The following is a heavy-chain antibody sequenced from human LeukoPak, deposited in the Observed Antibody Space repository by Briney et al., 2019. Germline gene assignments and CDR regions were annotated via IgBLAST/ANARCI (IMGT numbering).Heavy chain of an antibody. CDR1: GFTFSSYA. J-gene: IGHJ5*02. CDR2: ISYNGRNK. CDR3: ARDHSALASYPNP. D-gene: IGHD3-10*01. V-gene: IGHV3-30*14. Sequence: PGGSLRLSCTASGFTFSSYAMHWVRQAPGKGLEWVAVISYNGRNKYYADSVKGRFTISRDNSKNTLYLQMNSLRVEDTAIYYCARDHSALASYPNPWGQGTLVTVSS.